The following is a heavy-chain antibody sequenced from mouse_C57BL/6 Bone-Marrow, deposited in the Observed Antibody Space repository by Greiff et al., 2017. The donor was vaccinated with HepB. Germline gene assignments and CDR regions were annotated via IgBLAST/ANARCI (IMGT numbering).Heavy chain of an antibody. D-gene: IGHD3-2*02. Sequence: VQLQQSGPELVKPGASVKISCKASGYTFTDYYMNWVKQSHGKSLEWIGDINPNNGGTSYNQKFKGKATLTVDKSSSTAYMELRSLTSEDSAVYYCARCPAAQATGAWFAYWGQGTLVTVSA. CDR1: GYTFTDYY. CDR2: INPNNGGT. J-gene: IGHJ3*01. V-gene: IGHV1-26*01. CDR3: ARCPAAQATGAWFAY.